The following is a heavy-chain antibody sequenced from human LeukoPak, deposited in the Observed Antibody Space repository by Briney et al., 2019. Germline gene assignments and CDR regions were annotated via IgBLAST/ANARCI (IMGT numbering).Heavy chain of an antibody. CDR3: ARAGGFNSPFAY. V-gene: IGHV4-59*01. CDR1: GGSISSYY. CDR2: IYHSWST. D-gene: IGHD5-24*01. J-gene: IGHJ4*02. Sequence: PSETLSLTCTVSGGSISSYYWSWIRQPPGKGLEWIGYIYHSWSTNYNPSLKSRVSISVDTSKNQFSLKLNSVTAADTAVYHCARAGGFNSPFAYWGRGTLVTVSS.